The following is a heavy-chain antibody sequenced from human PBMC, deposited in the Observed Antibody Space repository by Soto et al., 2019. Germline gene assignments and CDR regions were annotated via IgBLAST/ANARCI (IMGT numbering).Heavy chain of an antibody. CDR1: GYSFTSYW. V-gene: IGHV5-10-1*03. J-gene: IGHJ5*02. D-gene: IGHD3-22*01. Sequence: EVQLVQSGAEVKKPGESLRISCKGSGYSFTSYWISWVRQMPGKGLEWMGRIDPSDSYTNYSPSFQGHVTISADKSISTAHLQWSSLKASDIAMYYCASMGAYYYDCRGYSLSGGFHPWGQGTLVTVS. CDR3: ASMGAYYYDCRGYSLSGGFHP. CDR2: IDPSDSYT.